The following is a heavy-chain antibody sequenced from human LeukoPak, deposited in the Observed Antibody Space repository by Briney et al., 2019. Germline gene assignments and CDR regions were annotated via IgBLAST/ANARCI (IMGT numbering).Heavy chain of an antibody. V-gene: IGHV3-48*04. CDR3: ARAHPPGIAAAGNSDY. D-gene: IGHD6-13*01. J-gene: IGHJ4*02. Sequence: GSLRLSCAASGFTFSSYSMNWVRQAPGKGLEWASYISSSSSTIYYADSVKGRFTISRDNAKNSLYLQMNSLRAEDTAVYYCARAHPPGIAAAGNSDYWGQGTLVTVSS. CDR2: ISSSSSTI. CDR1: GFTFSSYS.